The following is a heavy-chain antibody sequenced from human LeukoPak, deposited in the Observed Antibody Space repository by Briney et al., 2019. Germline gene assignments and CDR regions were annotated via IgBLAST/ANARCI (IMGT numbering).Heavy chain of an antibody. CDR2: FDPEDGET. J-gene: IGHJ4*02. CDR3: ATESLVEWPAPFDY. Sequence: ASVKVSCKVSGYTLTELSMHWVRQAPGKGLEWMGGFDPEDGETIYAQKFQGRVTMTEDTSTDTAYMELSSLRSGDTAVYYCATESLVEWPAPFDYWGQGTLVTVSS. CDR1: GYTLTELS. V-gene: IGHV1-24*01. D-gene: IGHD3-3*01.